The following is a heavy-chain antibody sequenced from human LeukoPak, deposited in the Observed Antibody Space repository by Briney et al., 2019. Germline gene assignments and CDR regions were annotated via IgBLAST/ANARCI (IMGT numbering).Heavy chain of an antibody. D-gene: IGHD2-15*01. Sequence: GGTLRLSCAASGFTVSSNYMSWVRQAPGKGLEGVSVIYSGGSTYYADSVKGRFTISRDNSKNTLYLQMNSLRAEDTAVHYCARSLGYCSGGSCYRGFDPWGQGTLVTVSS. J-gene: IGHJ5*02. CDR2: IYSGGST. V-gene: IGHV3-53*01. CDR1: GFTVSSNY. CDR3: ARSLGYCSGGSCYRGFDP.